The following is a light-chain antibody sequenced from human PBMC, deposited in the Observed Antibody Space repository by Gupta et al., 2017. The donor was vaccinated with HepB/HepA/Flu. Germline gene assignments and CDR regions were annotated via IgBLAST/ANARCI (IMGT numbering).Light chain of an antibody. J-gene: IGKJ4*01. CDR3: QQYNSYPLT. Sequence: DIQMTQPPSTLSASVGDRVTITCRASQRLSSWLAWYQQKPGKAPKLLIYKASSLESGVPSRFSGSGSGTEFTLTISSLQPDDFATYYCQQYNSYPLTFGGGTKVEIK. CDR1: QRLSSW. V-gene: IGKV1-5*03. CDR2: KAS.